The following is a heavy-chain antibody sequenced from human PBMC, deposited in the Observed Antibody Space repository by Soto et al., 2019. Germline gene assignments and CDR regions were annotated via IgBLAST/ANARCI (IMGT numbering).Heavy chain of an antibody. Sequence: PSETLSLTCTVSGGSISSSSYYWGWIRQPPGKGLEWIGSIYYSGSTYYNPSLKSRVTISVDTSKNQFSLKLSSVTAADTAVYYCARYYSSGWSLGINWFDPWGQGTLVTSPQ. CDR3: ARYYSSGWSLGINWFDP. J-gene: IGHJ5*02. CDR1: GGSISSSSYY. V-gene: IGHV4-39*01. CDR2: IYYSGST. D-gene: IGHD6-19*01.